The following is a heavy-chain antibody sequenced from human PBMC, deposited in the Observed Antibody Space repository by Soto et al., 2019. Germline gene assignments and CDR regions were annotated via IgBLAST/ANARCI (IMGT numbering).Heavy chain of an antibody. CDR3: ARTEADYYDSSGYYDTFDY. Sequence: GASVKVSCKASGYTFTSYAMHWVRQAPGQRLEWMGWINAGNGNTKYSQKFQGRVTITRDTSASTAYMELSSLRSEDTAVYYCARTEADYYDSSGYYDTFDYWGQGTLVTVSS. D-gene: IGHD3-22*01. CDR1: GYTFTSYA. V-gene: IGHV1-3*01. J-gene: IGHJ4*02. CDR2: INAGNGNT.